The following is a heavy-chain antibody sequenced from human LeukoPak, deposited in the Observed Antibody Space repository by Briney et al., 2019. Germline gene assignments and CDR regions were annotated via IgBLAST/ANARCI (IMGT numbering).Heavy chain of an antibody. J-gene: IGHJ4*02. D-gene: IGHD4-23*01. Sequence: PGGSLRLSCAASRFTFSSYWMHWVRQAPGKGLVWVSRINTDGNTTTYADSVKGRFTISRDNAKNTLYPQMNSLRAEDTAVYYCAGAASRVTSPDYWGQGTLVTVSS. CDR2: INTDGNTT. CDR3: AGAASRVTSPDY. CDR1: RFTFSSYW. V-gene: IGHV3-74*01.